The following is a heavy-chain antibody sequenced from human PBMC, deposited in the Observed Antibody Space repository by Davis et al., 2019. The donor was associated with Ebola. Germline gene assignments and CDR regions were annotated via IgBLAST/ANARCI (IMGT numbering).Heavy chain of an antibody. J-gene: IGHJ6*02. Sequence: PGGSLRLSCAASGFTFSSYAMSWVRQAPGKGLEWVSAISGSGGSTYYADSVKGRFTISRDNSKNTLYLQMNSLRAEDTAVYYCAKERDDFWSGYWTAPWDVWGQGTTVTVSS. CDR3: AKERDDFWSGYWTAPWDV. CDR1: GFTFSSYA. V-gene: IGHV3-23*01. D-gene: IGHD3-3*01. CDR2: ISGSGGST.